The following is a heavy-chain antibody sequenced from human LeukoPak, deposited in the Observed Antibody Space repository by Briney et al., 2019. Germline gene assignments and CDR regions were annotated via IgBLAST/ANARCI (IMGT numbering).Heavy chain of an antibody. V-gene: IGHV3-23*01. D-gene: IGHD2-15*01. Sequence: GGSLRLSCSASGFTFSSYAMTWVRQAPGKGLEWVSTISNSGDSTYYADPVKGRFTISRDSSKNTVYLQMNSLRAEDTALYYCAKTRGYCSGGSCYGDSWGQGTLVSVSS. J-gene: IGHJ4*02. CDR1: GFTFSSYA. CDR3: AKTRGYCSGGSCYGDS. CDR2: ISNSGDST.